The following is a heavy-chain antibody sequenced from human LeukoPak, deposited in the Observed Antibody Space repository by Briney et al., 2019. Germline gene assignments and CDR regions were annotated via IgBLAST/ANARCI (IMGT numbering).Heavy chain of an antibody. J-gene: IGHJ4*02. CDR3: ARHKGSTQNGEFDY. CDR2: IYPDESDN. V-gene: IGHV5-51*01. Sequence: GGSLKIPCKGSGYSFTTYRIGWVRQLPGKGLEWMGIIYPDESDNRYSPSFQRQVTISADKSLSTAYLHSSSRKASDTAMEYCARHKGSTQNGEFDYWGQGTLVTVSS. CDR1: GYSFTTYR. D-gene: IGHD5/OR15-5a*01.